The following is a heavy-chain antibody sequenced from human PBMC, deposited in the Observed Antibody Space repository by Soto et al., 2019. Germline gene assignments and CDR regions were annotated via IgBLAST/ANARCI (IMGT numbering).Heavy chain of an antibody. V-gene: IGHV4-61*01. CDR1: GGSVSSGSYY. CDR2: ICYNGST. CDR3: ARCGGGDCSVFDY. Sequence: PSETLSLTCTVSGGSVSSGSYYWSWFRQPPGKGLEWIGDICYNGSTNYNPSLKSRVTISVNTGENQFSLRLSSVTAANRAGYYCARCGGGDCSVFDYWGQGPLVTVSS. J-gene: IGHJ4*02. D-gene: IGHD2-21*02.